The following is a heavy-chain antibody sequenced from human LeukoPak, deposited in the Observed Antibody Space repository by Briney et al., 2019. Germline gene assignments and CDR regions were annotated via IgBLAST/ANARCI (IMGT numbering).Heavy chain of an antibody. J-gene: IGHJ4*02. CDR3: TTRFTMVRGAIKDY. Sequence: GGSLRLSCAASGFTFSNAWMSWVRQAPGKGLEWVGRIKSKTDGGTTDYAAPVKGRFTTSRDDSKNTLYLQMNSLKTEDTAVYYCTTRFTMVRGAIKDYWGQGTLVTVSS. D-gene: IGHD3-10*01. CDR1: GFTFSNAW. CDR2: IKSKTDGGTT. V-gene: IGHV3-15*01.